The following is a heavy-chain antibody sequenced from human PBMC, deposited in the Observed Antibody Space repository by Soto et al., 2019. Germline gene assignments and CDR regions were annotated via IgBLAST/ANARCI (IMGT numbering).Heavy chain of an antibody. D-gene: IGHD3-10*01. Sequence: GGSLRLSCAASGFTFSSYEMNWVRQAPGKGLEWVSYISSSGSTIYYADSVKGRFTISRDNAKNSLYLQMNSLRAEDTAVYYCARDHPDYYGSGSSTLFDYWGQGTLVTVSS. CDR3: ARDHPDYYGSGSSTLFDY. J-gene: IGHJ4*02. V-gene: IGHV3-48*03. CDR2: ISSSGSTI. CDR1: GFTFSSYE.